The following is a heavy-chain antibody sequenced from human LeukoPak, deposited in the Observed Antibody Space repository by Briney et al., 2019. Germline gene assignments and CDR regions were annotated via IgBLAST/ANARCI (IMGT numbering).Heavy chain of an antibody. Sequence: PGGSLRLSCAASGLTVSSSYMNWVRQAPGKGLEWVSLIYGGGSTYYADSVKGRFTISRDNSKNTLYLQMNSLRAEDTAVYYCAKHRENYGDSCLDDYWGQGTLVTVSS. CDR2: IYGGGST. J-gene: IGHJ4*02. CDR3: AKHRENYGDSCLDDY. CDR1: GLTVSSSY. D-gene: IGHD4-17*01. V-gene: IGHV3-53*01.